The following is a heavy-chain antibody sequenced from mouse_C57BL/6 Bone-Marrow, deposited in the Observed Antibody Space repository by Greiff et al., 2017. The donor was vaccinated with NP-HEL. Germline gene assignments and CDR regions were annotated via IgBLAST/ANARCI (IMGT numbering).Heavy chain of an antibody. CDR1: GYSFTSYY. CDR2: IYPGSGNT. CDR3: ARLLPDY. D-gene: IGHD1-1*01. V-gene: IGHV1-66*01. J-gene: IGHJ2*01. Sequence: VKVVESGPELVKPGASVKISCKASGYSFTSYYIHWVKQRPGQGLEWIGWIYPGSGNTKYNEKFKGKATLTADTSSSTAYMQLSSLTSEDSAVYYCARLLPDYWGQGTTLTVSS.